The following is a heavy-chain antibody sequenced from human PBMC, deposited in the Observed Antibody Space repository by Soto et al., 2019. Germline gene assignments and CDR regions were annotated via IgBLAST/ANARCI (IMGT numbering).Heavy chain of an antibody. J-gene: IGHJ4*02. CDR2: TYYRSKRYR. V-gene: IGHV6-1*01. CDR3: ASSGSSGWFDFDY. CDR1: GDSVSSNSAA. D-gene: IGHD6-13*01. Sequence: SQTLSLTCAISGDSVSSNSAAWNWIRQSPSRGLEWLGRTYYRSKRYRDYAVSVKSRVTISPDTSKNQFSLHLNSVTPEDTAVYYCASSGSSGWFDFDYWGQGTLVTVSS.